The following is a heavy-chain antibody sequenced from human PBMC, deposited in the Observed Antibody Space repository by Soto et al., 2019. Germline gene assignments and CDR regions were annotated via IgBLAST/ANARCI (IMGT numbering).Heavy chain of an antibody. CDR1: GYTFTGYY. V-gene: IGHV1-2*04. J-gene: IGHJ5*02. CDR2: INPNSGGA. Sequence: ASVEVSCKASGYTFTGYYMHWVRQAPGQGLEWMGWINPNSGGANYAQKFQGWVTMTRDTSISTAYMELSRLRSDDTAVYYCARAYAPRYFDWLLYGAPTPQDFWFDPWGQGTLVTVSS. CDR3: ARAYAPRYFDWLLYGAPTPQDFWFDP. D-gene: IGHD3-9*01.